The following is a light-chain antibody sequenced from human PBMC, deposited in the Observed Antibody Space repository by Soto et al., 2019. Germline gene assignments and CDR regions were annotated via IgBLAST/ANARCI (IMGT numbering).Light chain of an antibody. V-gene: IGKV1-39*01. CDR1: QSISSY. CDR2: AAS. Sequence: DIQMTQSPSSLSASVGDRVTITCRASQSISSYLNWCQRKPGKAPKLLIYAASSLQSGVPSRFSGSGSGTDFTLTISSLQPEDFATYYCQQSYSTPRTFGQGTKVDIK. CDR3: QQSYSTPRT. J-gene: IGKJ1*01.